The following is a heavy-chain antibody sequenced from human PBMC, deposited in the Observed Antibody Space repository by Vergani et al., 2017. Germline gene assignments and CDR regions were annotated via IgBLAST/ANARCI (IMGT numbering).Heavy chain of an antibody. CDR1: GFTFSDFS. Sequence: VQLVESGGGLVKPGGSLRLSCAASGFTFSDFSMSWVRQAPGKGLEWVSTISSDGGSTYYADSVKGRFTISRDNSKNTLSLQMNSLRAEDTAVYYCARDGTTVTTYYYYGMDVWGQGTTVTVSS. CDR2: ISSDGGST. CDR3: ARDGTTVTTYYYYGMDV. D-gene: IGHD4-17*01. V-gene: IGHV3-23*04. J-gene: IGHJ6*02.